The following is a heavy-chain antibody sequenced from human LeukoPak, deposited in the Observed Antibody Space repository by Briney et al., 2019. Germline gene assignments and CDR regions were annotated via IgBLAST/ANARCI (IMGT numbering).Heavy chain of an antibody. CDR1: GFTFSSYA. V-gene: IGHV3-23*01. Sequence: GGSLRLSCAASGFTFSSYAMSWVRLAPGKGLEWVSAISGSGGSTYYADSVKGRFTISRDNSKNTLYLQMNSLRAEDTAVYYCAGDVIAVAGRDYWGQGTLVTVSS. CDR2: ISGSGGST. CDR3: AGDVIAVAGRDY. D-gene: IGHD6-19*01. J-gene: IGHJ4*02.